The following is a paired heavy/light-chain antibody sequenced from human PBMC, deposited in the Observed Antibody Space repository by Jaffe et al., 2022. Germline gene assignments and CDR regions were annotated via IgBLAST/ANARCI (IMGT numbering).Light chain of an antibody. CDR2: GAS. CDR1: QSVRSSH. CDR3: QQYGSSPPIT. J-gene: IGKJ4*01. V-gene: IGKV3-20*01. Sequence: EIVLTQSPGTLSLSPGERATLSCRASQSVRSSHLAWYQQKPGQAPRLLIYGASSRATGIPDRFSGSGSGTDFTLTISRLEPEDFAVYYCQQYGSSPPITFGGGTKVEIK.
Heavy chain of an antibody. CDR1: GFTFSDYA. J-gene: IGHJ4*02. CDR2: INPSGGNT. CDR3: ARQLGYCSDGTCYFDY. Sequence: EVQLLESGGGSVQAGGSLRLSCAASGFTFSDYAMSWVRQAPGKGPEWISAINPSGGNTYQADSVKGRFTFSRDNYEKTVSLQMSSLRAEDTAVYYCARQLGYCSDGTCYFDYWGQGTLVTVSS. V-gene: IGHV3-23*01. D-gene: IGHD2-15*01.